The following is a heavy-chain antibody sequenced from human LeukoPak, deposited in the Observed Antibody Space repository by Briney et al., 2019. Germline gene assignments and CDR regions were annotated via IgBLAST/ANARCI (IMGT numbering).Heavy chain of an antibody. CDR2: IKQDGSEK. CDR1: GFTFSNLW. Sequence: GGSLRLSCAASGFTFSNLWMSWVRQAPEKGLKWVANIKQDGSEKYYVDSVKGRFTISRDNAQNSLYLQMNSLRAEDTAIYYCATSTAAAGTDWGQGTLVTVSS. CDR3: ATSTAAAGTD. J-gene: IGHJ4*02. V-gene: IGHV3-7*03. D-gene: IGHD6-13*01.